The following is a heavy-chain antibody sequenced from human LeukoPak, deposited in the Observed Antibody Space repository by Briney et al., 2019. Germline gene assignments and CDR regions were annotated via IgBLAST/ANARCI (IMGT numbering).Heavy chain of an antibody. J-gene: IGHJ6*04. V-gene: IGHV3-48*03. D-gene: IGHD3-10*02. Sequence: GGSLRLSCAASGFTFSSYEMNWVRQAPGKGLEWVSYISSSGSTIYYADSVKGRFTISRDNAKNSLYLQMNSLRAENTAVYYCAELGITMIGGVWGKGTTVTISS. CDR3: AELGITMIGGV. CDR1: GFTFSSYE. CDR2: ISSSGSTI.